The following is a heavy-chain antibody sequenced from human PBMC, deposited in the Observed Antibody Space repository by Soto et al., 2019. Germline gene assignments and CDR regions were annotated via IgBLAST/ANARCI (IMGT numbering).Heavy chain of an antibody. V-gene: IGHV3-21*01. CDR1: GFTFSSYN. CDR2: ISGSSSYI. CDR3: AYDSTGYYAY. D-gene: IGHD3-22*01. Sequence: PGGSLRLSCAASGFTFSSYNMNWVRQAPGKGLEWVSSISGSSSYIYYADSVKGRFTISRDNAKNSLYLQMNSLRADDTAVYFCAYDSTGYYAYWGQGTLVTVSS. J-gene: IGHJ4*02.